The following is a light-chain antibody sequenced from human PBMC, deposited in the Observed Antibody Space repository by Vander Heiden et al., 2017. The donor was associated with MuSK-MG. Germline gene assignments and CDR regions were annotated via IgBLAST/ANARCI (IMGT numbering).Light chain of an antibody. Sequence: DSVLTQSPGTLSLSLGERVTLSCRSSQTLASGHLAWYQQKPGQPPRLLIYGASTRATGIPDRFSGSGYGRDFTLTISRLEPEDFVVYFCQHDGGSPPIIFGQGTRLEVK. V-gene: IGKV3-20*01. CDR3: QHDGGSPPII. CDR1: QTLASGH. J-gene: IGKJ5*01. CDR2: GAS.